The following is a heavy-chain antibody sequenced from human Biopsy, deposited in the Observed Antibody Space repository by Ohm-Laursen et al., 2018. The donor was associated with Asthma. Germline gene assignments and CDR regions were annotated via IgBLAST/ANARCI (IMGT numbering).Heavy chain of an antibody. D-gene: IGHD3-3*01. CDR1: GFSFNSYG. CDR2: MSFDGRQT. CDR3: AKERYYDFWSGYPI. J-gene: IGHJ3*02. Sequence: SLRLSCAASGFSFNSYGMHWVRQAPGKGLEWVAVMSFDGRQTYYADSVKGRFTISRDNSKNILYLQMNSLRAEDTAVYYCAKERYYDFWSGYPIWGQGTMVTVSS. V-gene: IGHV3-30*18.